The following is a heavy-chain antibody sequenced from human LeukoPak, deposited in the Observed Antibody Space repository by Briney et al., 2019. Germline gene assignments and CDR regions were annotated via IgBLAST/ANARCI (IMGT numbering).Heavy chain of an antibody. Sequence: GVTLRFSCAASGFTFSSYVMSWVRQAPGKGLEWVSGISGSGGSTNYTDSVKGRFTISRDNAKNSLYLQMNSLRAEDTAVYYCARAYCSGGSCYYYYYGMDVWGQGTTVTVSS. CDR3: ARAYCSGGSCYYYYYGMDV. J-gene: IGHJ6*02. V-gene: IGHV3-23*01. CDR2: ISGSGGST. D-gene: IGHD2-15*01. CDR1: GFTFSSYV.